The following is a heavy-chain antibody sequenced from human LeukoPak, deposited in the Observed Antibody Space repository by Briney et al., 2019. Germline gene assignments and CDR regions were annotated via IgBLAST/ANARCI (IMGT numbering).Heavy chain of an antibody. Sequence: SETLSLTCTVSGGSFSTYYWSWIRQPPGKGLEWIGYIYYSGSTDHNPSLESRVTMSLDTSKNQFSLNLNSVTAADTAVYYCARAVITFGAAVAKGFDCWGQGTLVTVSS. V-gene: IGHV4-59*01. CDR1: GGSFSTYY. CDR2: IYYSGST. D-gene: IGHD3-16*01. CDR3: ARAVITFGAAVAKGFDC. J-gene: IGHJ4*02.